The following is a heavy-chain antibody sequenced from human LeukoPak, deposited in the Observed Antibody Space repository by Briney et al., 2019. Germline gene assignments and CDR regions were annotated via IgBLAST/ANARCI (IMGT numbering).Heavy chain of an antibody. D-gene: IGHD4-17*01. V-gene: IGHV3-30-3*01. J-gene: IGHJ6*02. Sequence: AGGSLRLSCAASGFTFSSYAMHWVRQAPGKGLEWVAVISYDGSNKYYADSVKGRFTISRDNSKNTLYLQMNSLRAEDTAVYYCARDQGLGDYGTLDVWGQGTTVTVSS. CDR1: GFTFSSYA. CDR3: ARDQGLGDYGTLDV. CDR2: ISYDGSNK.